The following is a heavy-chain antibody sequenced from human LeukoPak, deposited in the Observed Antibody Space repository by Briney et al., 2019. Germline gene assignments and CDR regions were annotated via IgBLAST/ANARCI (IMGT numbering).Heavy chain of an antibody. D-gene: IGHD3-22*01. Sequence: ASVKVSCKASGYTFTSYDINWACQTTGRGGWWMGWMNPNSGNTGYAQKLQGRVAMTRNTSISTAYMELRSLRSDDTAVYYCARDTTMIVAVGGPTNSDAFDIWGQGTMVTVSS. CDR1: GYTFTSYD. J-gene: IGHJ3*02. V-gene: IGHV1-8*01. CDR2: MNPNSGNT. CDR3: ARDTTMIVAVGGPTNSDAFDI.